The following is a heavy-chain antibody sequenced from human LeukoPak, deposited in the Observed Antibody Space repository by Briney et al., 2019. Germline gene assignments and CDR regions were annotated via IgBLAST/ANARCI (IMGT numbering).Heavy chain of an antibody. CDR1: GGSITNLNYY. Sequence: PSQTLSLTCTVSGGSITNLNYYWTWIRQPAGKRLEWIGRIYTSGGTNYNPSLKSRVTMSVDKSKNQISLNLASLTAADTALYYCAGRGSSSGTFDIWGPGTFVTVSS. D-gene: IGHD2-2*01. V-gene: IGHV4-61*02. J-gene: IGHJ3*02. CDR3: AGRGSSSGTFDI. CDR2: IYTSGGT.